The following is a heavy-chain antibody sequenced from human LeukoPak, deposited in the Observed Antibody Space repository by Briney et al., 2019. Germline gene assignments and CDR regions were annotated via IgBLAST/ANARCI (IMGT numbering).Heavy chain of an antibody. Sequence: ASVKVSCKASGYTFTSYAISWVRQAPGQGLEWMGGIIPIFGTANYAQKFQGRVTITADESTSTAYMELSSLRSEDTAVYYCAAKYCSGGSCYRRTLNAFDIWGQGTMVTVSS. D-gene: IGHD2-15*01. CDR1: GYTFTSYA. CDR3: AAKYCSGGSCYRRTLNAFDI. V-gene: IGHV1-69*13. CDR2: IIPIFGTA. J-gene: IGHJ3*02.